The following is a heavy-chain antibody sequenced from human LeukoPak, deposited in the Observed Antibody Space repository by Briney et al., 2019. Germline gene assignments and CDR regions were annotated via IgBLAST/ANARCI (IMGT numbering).Heavy chain of an antibody. CDR3: TREGVDVFDI. CDR2: ISTGSTYI. Sequence: PGGSLRLSCAASGFTFSSYNMNWVRQAPGKGLEWVSSISTGSTYIYYADSVKGRFTISRDNTKNSLYLQMNSLRAEDTAVYYCTREGVDVFDIWGQGTVVTVSS. CDR1: GFTFSSYN. V-gene: IGHV3-21*01. J-gene: IGHJ3*02. D-gene: IGHD3-10*01.